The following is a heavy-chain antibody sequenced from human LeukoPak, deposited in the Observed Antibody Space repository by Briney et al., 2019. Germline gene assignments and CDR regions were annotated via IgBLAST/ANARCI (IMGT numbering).Heavy chain of an antibody. D-gene: IGHD5-18*01. Sequence: SETLSLTCAVYGGSFSGYYWSWIRQPPGKGLEWLGEINHSGSTNYNPSLKSRVTISVDTSKNQFSLKLSSVTAADTAVYYCARARGYSYGYSGYYYYGMDVWGQGTTVTVSS. V-gene: IGHV4-34*01. CDR3: ARARGYSYGYSGYYYYGMDV. CDR2: INHSGST. CDR1: GGSFSGYY. J-gene: IGHJ6*02.